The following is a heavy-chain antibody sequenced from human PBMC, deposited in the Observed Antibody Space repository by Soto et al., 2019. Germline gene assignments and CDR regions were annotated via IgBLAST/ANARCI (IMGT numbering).Heavy chain of an antibody. CDR2: IYPVESDT. V-gene: IGHV5-51*01. Sequence: GESLKISCKGSGYSFTSYWIVWVSQMPGKGLEGGGIIYPVESDTRYSPSFQGQVTISADKSISTAYLQWSSLKASDPAMYYCARRQYCSSTRCYGYYYYGMDVWGQGTTVTVSS. CDR3: ARRQYCSSTRCYGYYYYGMDV. CDR1: GYSFTSYW. D-gene: IGHD2-2*01. J-gene: IGHJ6*02.